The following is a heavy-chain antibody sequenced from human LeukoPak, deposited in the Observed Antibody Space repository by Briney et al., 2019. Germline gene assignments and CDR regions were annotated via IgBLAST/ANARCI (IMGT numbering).Heavy chain of an antibody. D-gene: IGHD3-22*01. Sequence: PGGSLRLSCAASGFTFSGSAMRWVRQASGEGLEWVGRIRSKGNTYATAYAASVKGRFTIARDDSKNTAYLQMNSLKTEDTAVYYCTRGPDYYDSSGLDYWGQGTVVTVSS. J-gene: IGHJ4*02. V-gene: IGHV3-73*01. CDR1: GFTFSGSA. CDR2: IRSKGNTYAT. CDR3: TRGPDYYDSSGLDY.